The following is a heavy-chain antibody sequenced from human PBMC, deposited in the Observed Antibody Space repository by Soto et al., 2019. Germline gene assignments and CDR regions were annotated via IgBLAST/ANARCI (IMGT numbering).Heavy chain of an antibody. J-gene: IGHJ3*01. CDR3: VKDVAYGDYEGGLGEGDDV. D-gene: IGHD4-17*01. V-gene: IGHV3-9*01. Sequence: EVQLVESGGGLVQPGGSLRLSCTASGLNFAKYAMNWVRRAPGRGLEGVSGINWNSGTLDYADSVKGRFTISRDNARKALYLQMHRLSADDTALDYCVKDVAYGDYEGGLGEGDDVWGRATRVTVSS. CDR1: GLNFAKYA. CDR2: INWNSGTL.